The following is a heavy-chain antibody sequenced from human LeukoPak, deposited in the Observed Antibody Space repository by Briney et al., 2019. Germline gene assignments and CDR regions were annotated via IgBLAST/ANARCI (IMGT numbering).Heavy chain of an antibody. V-gene: IGHV3-11*05. CDR3: GRGRPNYYFDY. D-gene: IGHD1-7*01. J-gene: IGHJ4*02. Sequence: GGSLRLSCAASGFTFSDYYMSWIRQAPGKGLEWVSYISSSSSNRNYADSVKGRFTISRDDSKNTLYLQMNNLRAEDMAVYYCGRGRPNYYFDYWGQGTLVTVSS. CDR1: GFTFSDYY. CDR2: ISSSSSNR.